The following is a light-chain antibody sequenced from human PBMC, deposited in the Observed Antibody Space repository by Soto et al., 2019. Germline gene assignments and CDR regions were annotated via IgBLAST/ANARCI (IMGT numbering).Light chain of an antibody. CDR1: NRDIGAYNL. CDR2: EVR. J-gene: IGLJ3*02. Sequence: QSALTQPASVSGSLGQSITISCTGSNRDIGAYNLVSWYQQYPDTAPKLIIYEVRNRPSGVSYRFTGSRSGNTAFLTISALQADDGSTFYCSSYTTTSTLLFGGGTKLTVL. CDR3: SSYTTTSTLL. V-gene: IGLV2-14*01.